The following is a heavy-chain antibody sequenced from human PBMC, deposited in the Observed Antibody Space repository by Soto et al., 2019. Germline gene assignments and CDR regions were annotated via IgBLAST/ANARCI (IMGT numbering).Heavy chain of an antibody. J-gene: IGHJ5*02. D-gene: IGHD3-22*01. CDR1: GGTFSSYA. CDR2: IIPIFGTA. V-gene: IGHV1-69*06. CDR3: ANSQYYYDSSGYSPLNWFDP. Sequence: GASVKVSCKASGGTFSSYAISWVRQAPGQGLEWMGGIIPIFGTANYAQKFQGRVTITADKSTSTAYMELSSLRSEDTAVYYCANSQYYYDSSGYSPLNWFDPWGQGTLVTVYS.